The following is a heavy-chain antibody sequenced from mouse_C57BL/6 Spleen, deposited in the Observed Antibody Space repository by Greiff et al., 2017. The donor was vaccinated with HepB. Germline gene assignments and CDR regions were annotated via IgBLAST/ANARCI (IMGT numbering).Heavy chain of an antibody. J-gene: IGHJ4*01. Sequence: VKLMESGPGLVAPSQSLSITCTVSGFSLTSYGVHWVRQPPGKGLEWLVVIWSDGSTTYNSALKSRLSISKDNSKSQVFLKMNSLQTDDTAMYYCARQGNWDPYYAMDYWGQGTSVTVSS. CDR1: GFSLTSYG. V-gene: IGHV2-6-1*01. CDR3: ARQGNWDPYYAMDY. CDR2: IWSDGST. D-gene: IGHD4-1*02.